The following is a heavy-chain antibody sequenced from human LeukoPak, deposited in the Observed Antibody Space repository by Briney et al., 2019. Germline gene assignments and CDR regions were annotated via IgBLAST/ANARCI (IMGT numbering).Heavy chain of an antibody. CDR3: ARSYYYYYMDV. CDR1: GFTFSSYG. J-gene: IGHJ6*03. V-gene: IGHV3-30*03. CDR2: MSYDGINK. Sequence: GGSLRLSCAASGFTFSSYGMHWVRQAPGKGLEWVAVMSYDGINKNYADSVKGRFTISRDNSKNTVYLQMNSLRAEDTAVYYCARSYYYYYMDVWGKGTTVTVSS.